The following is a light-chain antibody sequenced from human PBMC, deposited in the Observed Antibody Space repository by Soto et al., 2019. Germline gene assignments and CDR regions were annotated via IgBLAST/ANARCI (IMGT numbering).Light chain of an antibody. Sequence: QSVLTQPPSVSGAPGQRVTISCTGSSSNIGAGYDVHWYQQFPGTAPKLLIYANNNRPSGVPDRFSASKSGTSASLAITGPQADDEADYYCQSYDTSLRGVFGTGTKLTVL. J-gene: IGLJ1*01. V-gene: IGLV1-40*01. CDR2: ANN. CDR3: QSYDTSLRGV. CDR1: SSNIGAGYD.